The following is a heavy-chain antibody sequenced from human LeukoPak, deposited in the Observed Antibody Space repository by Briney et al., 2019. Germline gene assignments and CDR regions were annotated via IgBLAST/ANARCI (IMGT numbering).Heavy chain of an antibody. CDR1: GYTFTGYY. J-gene: IGHJ4*02. D-gene: IGHD3-22*01. CDR2: INPNSGGT. Sequence: ASVKVSCKASGYTFTGYYMHWVRQAPGQGLEWMGWINPNSGGTNYAQKFQGRVTMTRDTSISTAYMELSSLRSEDTAVYYCARAPDSSGYYLWYFDYWGQGTLVTVSS. V-gene: IGHV1-2*02. CDR3: ARAPDSSGYYLWYFDY.